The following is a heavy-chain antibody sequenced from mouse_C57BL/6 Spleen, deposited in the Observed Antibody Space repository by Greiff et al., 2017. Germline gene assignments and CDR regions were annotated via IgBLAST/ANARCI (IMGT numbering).Heavy chain of an antibody. CDR3: ARELTDYYAMDY. CDR1: GYAFSSYW. CDR2: IYPGDGDT. J-gene: IGHJ4*01. V-gene: IGHV1-80*01. Sequence: VQLQQSGAELVKPGASVKISCKASGYAFSSYWMNWVKQRPGKGLEWIGQIYPGDGDTNYNGKFKGKATLTADKSSSTAYMQLSSLTSEDSAVYFCARELTDYYAMDYWGQGTSVTVSS. D-gene: IGHD4-1*01.